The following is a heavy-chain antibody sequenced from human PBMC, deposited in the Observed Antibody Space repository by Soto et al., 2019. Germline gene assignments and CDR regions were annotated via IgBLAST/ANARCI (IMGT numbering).Heavy chain of an antibody. Sequence: SETLSLTCAVSGYSISSDYYWGWMRQPPGKGLEWIGSMYHTGSAYYNPSLKSRITLSVDTSKNQFSLKLSSVTAADTAVYYCARAVDTAMAYWGQGTLVTVSS. CDR1: GYSISSDYY. CDR3: ARAVDTAMAY. J-gene: IGHJ4*02. CDR2: MYHTGSA. D-gene: IGHD5-18*01. V-gene: IGHV4-38-2*01.